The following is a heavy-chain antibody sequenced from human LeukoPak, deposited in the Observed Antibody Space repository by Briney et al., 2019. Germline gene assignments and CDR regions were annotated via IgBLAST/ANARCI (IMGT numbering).Heavy chain of an antibody. J-gene: IGHJ3*02. D-gene: IGHD2-2*01. Sequence: ASVKVSCKASGYTFTGYYMHWVRQAPGQGLEWMGWINPNSGGTNYAQKFQGRVTMTRDTSISTAYMELSRLRSDDTAVYYCAKQPVVPAGMEANDAFDIWGQGTMVTVSS. CDR1: GYTFTGYY. V-gene: IGHV1-2*02. CDR2: INPNSGGT. CDR3: AKQPVVPAGMEANDAFDI.